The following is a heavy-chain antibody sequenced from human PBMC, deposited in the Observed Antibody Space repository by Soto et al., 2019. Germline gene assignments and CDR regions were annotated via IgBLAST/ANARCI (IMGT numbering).Heavy chain of an antibody. J-gene: IGHJ4*02. CDR2: IYYSGST. D-gene: IGHD3-16*01. V-gene: IGHV4-59*01. CDR3: ARGGAASYFDY. Sequence: SETLSLTCTVSGGSISSYYWSWIRQPPGKGLEWIGYIYYSGSTNYNPSLKSRVTISVDTSKNQLSLKLSSVNAADTAVYYCARGGAASYFDYWGQGTLVTVSS. CDR1: GGSISSYY.